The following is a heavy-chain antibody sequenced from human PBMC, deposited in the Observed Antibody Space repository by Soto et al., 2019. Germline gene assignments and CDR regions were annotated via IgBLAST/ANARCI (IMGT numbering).Heavy chain of an antibody. CDR3: AREGSSSPEYFDF. J-gene: IGHJ4*02. Sequence: SETLSLTCTVSGGSISPYYWSWIRQTPGKGLEWIADIYYSGSTNYNPSLKSRVTISVDTSKNQFSLKLSSVSAADTAVYYCAREGSSSPEYFDFWGPGTLVTVSS. D-gene: IGHD2-15*01. CDR1: GGSISPYY. V-gene: IGHV4-59*12. CDR2: IYYSGST.